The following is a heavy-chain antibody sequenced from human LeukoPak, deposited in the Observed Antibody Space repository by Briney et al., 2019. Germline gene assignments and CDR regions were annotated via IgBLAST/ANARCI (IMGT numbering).Heavy chain of an antibody. CDR1: GFTFSNSA. V-gene: IGHV3-11*06. D-gene: IGHD5-24*01. Sequence: GGSLRLSCEASGFTFSNSAMSWVRQAPGEGLEWISYIGIDSGNTNYADSVKGRFTISGDKAKNSLYLQMNNLRVEDTAVYYCARDYKYAFDNWGQGTLVTVSS. CDR3: ARDYKYAFDN. J-gene: IGHJ4*02. CDR2: IGIDSGNT.